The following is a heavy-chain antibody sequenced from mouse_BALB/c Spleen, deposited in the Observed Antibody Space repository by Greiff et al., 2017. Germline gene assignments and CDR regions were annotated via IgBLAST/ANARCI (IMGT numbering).Heavy chain of an antibody. D-gene: IGHD2-1*01. V-gene: IGHV5-17*02. CDR2: ISSGSSTI. J-gene: IGHJ4*01. CDR3: ARVFYYGKTGYAMDY. Sequence: DVMLVESGGGLVQPGGSRKLSCAASGFTFSSFGMHWVRQAPEKGLEWVAYISSGSSTIYYADTVKGRFTISRDNPKNTLFLQMTSLRSEDTAMYYCARVFYYGKTGYAMDYWGQGTSVTVSS. CDR1: GFTFSSFG.